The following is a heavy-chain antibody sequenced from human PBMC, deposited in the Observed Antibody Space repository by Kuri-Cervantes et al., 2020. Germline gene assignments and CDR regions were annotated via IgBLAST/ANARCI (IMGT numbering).Heavy chain of an antibody. J-gene: IGHJ4*02. CDR3: ARVAGYSYGYWGY. CDR2: INSDGSST. CDR1: GFTFSSYW. Sequence: GGSLRLSCAASGFTFSSYWMHWVRQAPGKGLVWVSRINSDGSSTSYADSVRGRFTISRDNAKNSLYLQMNSLRAEDTALYYCARVAGYSYGYWGYWGQGTLVTVSS. V-gene: IGHV3-74*01. D-gene: IGHD5-18*01.